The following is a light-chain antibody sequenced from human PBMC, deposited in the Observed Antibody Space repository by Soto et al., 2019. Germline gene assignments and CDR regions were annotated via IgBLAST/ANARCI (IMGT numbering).Light chain of an antibody. CDR3: HQRNQ. V-gene: IGKV3D-11*03. Sequence: ETVWSKSSATLSSLPGDRVTLSCRASQYINTRLAWYQQIPGQPPRLLIYDSTNRAAGIPARFSGSRSGTDFTLTSSSVEPEDFAMYYCHQRNQFGQGTRLEIK. CDR2: DST. J-gene: IGKJ5*01. CDR1: QYINTR.